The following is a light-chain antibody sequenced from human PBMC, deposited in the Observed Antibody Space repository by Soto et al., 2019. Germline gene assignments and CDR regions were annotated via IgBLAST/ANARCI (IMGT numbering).Light chain of an antibody. V-gene: IGLV1-40*01. J-gene: IGLJ2*01. CDR1: SSDVGAPYD. CDR3: QSYDSSLSGVV. Sequence: QSVLTQPPSVSGAPGQRVTISCTGSSSDVGAPYDVHWYQHLPGTAPRLLIYGNTNRPSGVPDRFSGSKSGTSASLAITGLQPEDEADYYCQSYDSSLSGVVFGGGTKVTVL. CDR2: GNT.